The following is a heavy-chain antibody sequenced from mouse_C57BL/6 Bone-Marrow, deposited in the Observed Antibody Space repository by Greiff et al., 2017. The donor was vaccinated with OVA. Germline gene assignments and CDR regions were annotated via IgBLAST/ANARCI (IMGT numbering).Heavy chain of an antibody. J-gene: IGHJ3*01. Sequence: EVMLVESGGGLVKPGGSLKLSCAASGFTFSSYAMSWVRQTPEKRLEWVATISDGGSYTYYPDNVKGRFTISRDNAKNNLYLQMSHLKSEDTAMYYCASYYSKGGFAYWGQGTLVTVSA. D-gene: IGHD2-5*01. V-gene: IGHV5-4*03. CDR3: ASYYSKGGFAY. CDR2: ISDGGSYT. CDR1: GFTFSSYA.